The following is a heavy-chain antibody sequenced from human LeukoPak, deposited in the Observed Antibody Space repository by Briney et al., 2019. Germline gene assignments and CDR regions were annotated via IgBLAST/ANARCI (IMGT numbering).Heavy chain of an antibody. J-gene: IGHJ3*02. CDR3: ARFYSEYSGSYSRGGAFDI. D-gene: IGHD1-26*01. V-gene: IGHV5-51*01. CDR1: GYSFTSYW. CDR2: IYPGDSDT. Sequence: GKSLKISCKGSGYSFTSYWIGWVRQMPGKGLEWMGIIYPGDSDTRYSPSFQGQVTISADKSISTAYLQWSSLKASDTAMYYCARFYSEYSGSYSRGGAFDIWGQGTMVTVSS.